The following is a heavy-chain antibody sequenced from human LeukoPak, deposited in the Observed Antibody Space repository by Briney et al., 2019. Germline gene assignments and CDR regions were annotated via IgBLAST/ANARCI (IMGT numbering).Heavy chain of an antibody. CDR1: GYNFTTFD. Sequence: ASVKVSCKASGYNFTTFDMNWVRQATGQGLEWMGWMNPNSGNTGYAQKFQGRVTLTMDTSTTTAYMEVSSLTSEDTAVYYCARAYCSGPTFQHGELNFDYWGQGTLVAVSS. V-gene: IGHV1-8*03. CDR2: MNPNSGNT. CDR3: ARAYCSGPTFQHGELNFDY. J-gene: IGHJ4*02. D-gene: IGHD2-15*01.